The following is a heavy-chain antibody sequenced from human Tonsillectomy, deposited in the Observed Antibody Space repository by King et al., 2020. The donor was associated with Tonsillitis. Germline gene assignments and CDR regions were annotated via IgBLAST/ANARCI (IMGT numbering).Heavy chain of an antibody. J-gene: IGHJ4*02. V-gene: IGHV4-61*02. CDR3: AREDDILTGYSYYFDY. CDR2: IYASGTT. D-gene: IGHD3-9*01. Sequence: VQLQESGPGLVKPSQTLSLTCTVSGGSISIGSYYWSWIRQPAGKGLEVIGRIYASGTTNYNPSLKSRVTMSVDTSKKQFSLLLSSVTAADTAVYYCAREDDILTGYSYYFDYWGQGTLVTVSS. CDR1: GGSISIGSYY.